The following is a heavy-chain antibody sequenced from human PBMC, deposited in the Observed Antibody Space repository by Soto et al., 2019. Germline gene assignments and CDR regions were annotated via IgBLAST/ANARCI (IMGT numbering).Heavy chain of an antibody. CDR2: IYYSGST. CDR1: GGSISSSSYY. V-gene: IGHV4-39*01. D-gene: IGHD5-12*01. Sequence: QLQLQESGPGLVKPSETLSLTCTVSGGSISSSSYYWGWIRQPPGKGLEWIGSIYYSGSTYYNPSLKSRVTISVDTSKNQFSLKLSSVTAADTAVYYCARMRVATIVDYWGQGTLVTVSS. CDR3: ARMRVATIVDY. J-gene: IGHJ4*02.